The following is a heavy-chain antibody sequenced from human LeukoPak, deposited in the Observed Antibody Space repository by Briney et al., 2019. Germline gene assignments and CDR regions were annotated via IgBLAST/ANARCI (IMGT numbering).Heavy chain of an antibody. Sequence: GGSLRLSCAASGFTFSSYEMNWVRQAPGKGLEWVANIKQDGSEKYYVDSVKGRFTISRDNAKNSLYLQMNSLRAEDTAVYYCARDRFGRGGYYYYYYYMDVWGKGTTVTVSS. CDR2: IKQDGSEK. V-gene: IGHV3-7*01. D-gene: IGHD3-10*01. J-gene: IGHJ6*03. CDR3: ARDRFGRGGYYYYYYYMDV. CDR1: GFTFSSYE.